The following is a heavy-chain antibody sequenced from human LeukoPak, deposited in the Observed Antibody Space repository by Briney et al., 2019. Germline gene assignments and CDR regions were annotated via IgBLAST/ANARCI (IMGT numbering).Heavy chain of an antibody. D-gene: IGHD3-16*01. V-gene: IGHV4-59*08. J-gene: IGHJ4*02. CDR2: IYYSGST. CDR3: ARHWPYDYVWGSYTHFDY. CDR1: GGSISSYY. Sequence: SSETLSLTRTVSGGSISSYYWSWIRQPPGKGLEWIGYIYYSGSTNYNPSLKSRVTISVDTSKNQFSLKLSSVTAADTAVYYCARHWPYDYVWGSYTHFDYWGQGTLVTVSS.